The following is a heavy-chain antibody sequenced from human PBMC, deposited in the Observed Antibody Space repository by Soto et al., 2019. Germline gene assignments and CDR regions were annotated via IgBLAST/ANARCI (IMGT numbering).Heavy chain of an antibody. CDR1: GYTFTSYY. J-gene: IGHJ6*02. CDR3: ARDGYDSSALGYYYGMDV. CDR2: INPSGGST. Sequence: GASVKVSCKASGYTFTSYYMHWVRQAPGQGLEWMGIINPSGGSTCYAQKFQGRVTMTRDTSTSTVYMELSSLRSEDTAVYYYARDGYDSSALGYYYGMDVWGQGTTVTVSS. V-gene: IGHV1-46*01. D-gene: IGHD3-22*01.